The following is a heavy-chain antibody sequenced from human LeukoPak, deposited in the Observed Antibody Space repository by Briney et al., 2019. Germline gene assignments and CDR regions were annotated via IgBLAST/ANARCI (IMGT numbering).Heavy chain of an antibody. CDR3: ARLGLTNWFDP. CDR2: VYYSGST. Sequence: SETLSLTCTVSGGSISSSSYYWGWIRQPPGKGLEWIGSVYYSGSTYYNPSLKSRVTISVDTSKNQFSLKLSSVTAADTAVYYCARLGLTNWFDPWGQGTLVTVSS. V-gene: IGHV4-39*01. D-gene: IGHD4/OR15-4a*01. CDR1: GGSISSSSYY. J-gene: IGHJ5*02.